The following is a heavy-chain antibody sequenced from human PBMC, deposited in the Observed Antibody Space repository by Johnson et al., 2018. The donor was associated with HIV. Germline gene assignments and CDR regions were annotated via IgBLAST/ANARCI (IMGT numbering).Heavy chain of an antibody. D-gene: IGHD4-17*01. Sequence: QVQLVESGGGVVQPGGSLRLSCAASGFTLSSYVMHWVRQAPGKGLEWVAFIRYDGRNKYYADSVKGQFTISRDNSKNTLHLQMNGLRAEDTAIYYCARDSRLRTRAVGWADAFDIWGQGTMVTVSS. V-gene: IGHV3-30*02. CDR1: GFTLSSYV. CDR2: IRYDGRNK. CDR3: ARDSRLRTRAVGWADAFDI. J-gene: IGHJ3*02.